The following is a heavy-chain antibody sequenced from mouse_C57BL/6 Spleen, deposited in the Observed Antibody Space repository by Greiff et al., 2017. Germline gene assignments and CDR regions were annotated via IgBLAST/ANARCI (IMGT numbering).Heavy chain of an antibody. J-gene: IGHJ2*01. V-gene: IGHV1-64*01. Sequence: VQLQQSGAELVKPGASVKLSCKASGYTFTSYWMHWVKQRPGQGLEWIGMIHPNSGSTNYNEKFKSKATLTVDKSSSTAYMQLSSLTSEDSAVYYCAREDYGNYNYFDYWGQGTTLTVSS. CDR3: AREDYGNYNYFDY. CDR2: IHPNSGST. CDR1: GYTFTSYW. D-gene: IGHD2-1*01.